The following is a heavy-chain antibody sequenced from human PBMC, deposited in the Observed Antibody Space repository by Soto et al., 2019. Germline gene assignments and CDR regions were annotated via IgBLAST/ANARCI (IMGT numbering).Heavy chain of an antibody. CDR1: GGSFSGYY. V-gene: IGHV4-34*01. CDR3: ARAVPARGYYYGMDV. CDR2: INHSGST. J-gene: IGHJ6*02. D-gene: IGHD6-6*01. Sequence: TLSLTCAVYGGSFSGYYWIWIRQPPGKGLEWIGEINHSGSTNYNPSLKSRVTISVDTSKNQFSLKLSSVTAADTAVYYCARAVPARGYYYGMDVWGQGTTVTVSS.